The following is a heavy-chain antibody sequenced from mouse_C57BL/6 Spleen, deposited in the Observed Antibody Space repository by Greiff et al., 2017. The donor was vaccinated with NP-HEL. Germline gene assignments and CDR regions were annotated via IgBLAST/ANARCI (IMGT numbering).Heavy chain of an antibody. D-gene: IGHD1-2*01. J-gene: IGHJ2*01. V-gene: IGHV5-4*01. Sequence: EVLLVEPGGGLVKPGGSLKLSCAASGFTFSSYAMSWVRQTPEQRLEWVATISAGGSYTYYPDNVKGRFTITRDKAKNNPYLQMSHLKSEDTAVYYCARDYGAYVGYWGQGTTLTVSS. CDR2: ISAGGSYT. CDR3: ARDYGAYVGY. CDR1: GFTFSSYA.